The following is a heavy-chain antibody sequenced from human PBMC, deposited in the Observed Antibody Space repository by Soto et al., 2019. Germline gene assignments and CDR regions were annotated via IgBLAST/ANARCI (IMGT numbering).Heavy chain of an antibody. Sequence: QVQLVQSGAEVKKSGASVKVSCKASGYTFTSHDLNWVRQATGQGLKWMGWMNPNSANTGYAQKFKGRVTMTRNTSISTAYMELSSLRSEDTAVYYCARWDYGDYARFDYWGQGTLVTVSS. J-gene: IGHJ4*02. CDR3: ARWDYGDYARFDY. CDR1: GYTFTSHD. CDR2: MNPNSANT. V-gene: IGHV1-8*01. D-gene: IGHD4-17*01.